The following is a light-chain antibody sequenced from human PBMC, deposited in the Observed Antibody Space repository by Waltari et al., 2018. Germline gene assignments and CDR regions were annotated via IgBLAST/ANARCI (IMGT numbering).Light chain of an antibody. CDR2: DVT. V-gene: IGLV2-14*03. Sequence: QSALTQPASVSGSPGQSITISCTGTSSDIGAFNYVSWYQQHPGKAPKVLIYDVTNRASGVAYRVSGSKSGNPASLTISGLQAEDEAYDHCASFISGSTSSVLFGGGTKLTVL. J-gene: IGLJ3*02. CDR3: ASFISGSTSSVL. CDR1: SSDIGAFNY.